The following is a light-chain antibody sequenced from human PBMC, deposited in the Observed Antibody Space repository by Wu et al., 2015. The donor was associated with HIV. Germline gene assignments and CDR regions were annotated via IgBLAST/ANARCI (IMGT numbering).Light chain of an antibody. CDR3: QQYYYRPT. V-gene: IGKV3-20*01. CDR2: GAS. J-gene: IGKJ4*01. CDR1: QSVSSNY. Sequence: EIVLTQSPGTLSLSPGERATLSCRASQSVSSNYLAWYQQKPGQAPRLLIYGASSRATGIPDRFSGSGSGTDFTLTISRLEPEDFAVYYCQQYYYRPTFGGGTRVEIK.